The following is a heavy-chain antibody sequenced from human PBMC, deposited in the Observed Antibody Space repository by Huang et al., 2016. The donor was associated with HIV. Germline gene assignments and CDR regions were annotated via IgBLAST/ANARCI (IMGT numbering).Heavy chain of an antibody. CDR3: ARERYYYDRSGYYTPVEYFHH. Sequence: QVQLVQSGAEVKKPGASVKVSCKASGSNFTNYAINWVRQAPGQSLEWMGGIGGDKGKTNYAQKVQGRVTMTNDTSTSTAYMELRSLISDDTAVYYCARERYYYDRSGYYTPVEYFHHWGQGTLVTVSS. D-gene: IGHD3-22*01. J-gene: IGHJ1*01. CDR2: IGGDKGKT. V-gene: IGHV1-18*01. CDR1: GSNFTNYA.